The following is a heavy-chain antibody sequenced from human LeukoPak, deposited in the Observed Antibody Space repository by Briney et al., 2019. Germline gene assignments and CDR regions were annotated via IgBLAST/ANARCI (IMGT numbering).Heavy chain of an antibody. D-gene: IGHD3-10*01. CDR1: GFPFSTYW. CDR2: INPDGRST. J-gene: IGHJ4*02. CDR3: ATGGIDSRYYFDN. V-gene: IGHV3-74*03. Sequence: GGSLRLSCAASGFPFSTYWMHWVRQAPGKGLVWVSRINPDGRSTTYADSVKGRFTISRDNAKNTLYLQMNSLRVEDTAVYYCATGGIDSRYYFDNWGQGTLVTVSS.